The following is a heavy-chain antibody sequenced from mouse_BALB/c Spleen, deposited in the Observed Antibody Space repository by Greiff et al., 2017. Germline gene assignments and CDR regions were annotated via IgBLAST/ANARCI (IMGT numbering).Heavy chain of an antibody. CDR3: TSLAWFAY. J-gene: IGHJ3*01. Sequence: QVHVKQPGAELVRPGASVKLSCKASGYTFTSYWINWVKQRPGQGLEWIGNIYPSDSYTNYNQKFKDKATLTVDKSSSTAYMQLSSPTSEDSAVYYCTSLAWFAYWGQGTLVTVSA. CDR1: GYTFTSYW. CDR2: IYPSDSYT. V-gene: IGHV1-69*02.